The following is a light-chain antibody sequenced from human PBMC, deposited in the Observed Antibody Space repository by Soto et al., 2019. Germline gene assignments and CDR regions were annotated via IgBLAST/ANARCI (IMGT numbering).Light chain of an antibody. J-gene: IGKJ5*01. CDR1: RSISSSY. Sequence: EIVLTQSPGTLSLSPWKRATLSCRASRSISSSYLAWYQQRPGQDPRLLIYGASSRATGILDTFSGSGSGTEYTLTTSSLEPEDFAVYYCQQRSNWPPITFGQGTRLEIK. CDR3: QQRSNWPPIT. CDR2: GAS. V-gene: IGKV3D-20*02.